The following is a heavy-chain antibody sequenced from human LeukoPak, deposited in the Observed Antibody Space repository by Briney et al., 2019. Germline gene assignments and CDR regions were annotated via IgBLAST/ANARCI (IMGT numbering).Heavy chain of an antibody. CDR3: ARAAGTANLDY. CDR1: GGSFSGYY. CDR2: IYHSGST. V-gene: IGHV4-34*01. J-gene: IGHJ4*02. D-gene: IGHD6-13*01. Sequence: SETLSLTCAVYGGSFSGYYWSWIRQPPGKGLEWIGEIYHSGSTNYNPSLKSRVTISVDKSKNQFSLKLSSVTAADTAVYYCARAAGTANLDYWGQGTLVTVSS.